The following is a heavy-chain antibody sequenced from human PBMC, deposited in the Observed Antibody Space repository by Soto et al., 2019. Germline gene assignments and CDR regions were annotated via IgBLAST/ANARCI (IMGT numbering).Heavy chain of an antibody. CDR2: INAGDGNT. CDR3: ARGRSTSVPTIWLDP. J-gene: IGHJ5*02. D-gene: IGHD1-26*01. CDR1: GYTFPSYT. V-gene: IGHV1-3*01. Sequence: GASVKVSCKASGYTFPSYTIHWVRQAPGHGLEWMAWINAGDGNTKYLEKFQGRVTITRDTSATTAYMELSSLTSEDTAVYYCARGRSTSVPTIWLDPWGQGTLVTVSS.